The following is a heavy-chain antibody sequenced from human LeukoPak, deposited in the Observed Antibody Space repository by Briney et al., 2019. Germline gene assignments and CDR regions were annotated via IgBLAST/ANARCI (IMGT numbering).Heavy chain of an antibody. D-gene: IGHD2-8*01. CDR1: GGSISSISYY. J-gene: IGHJ5*02. CDR2: MYHNGST. CDR3: ARRRIVLNWFDP. Sequence: SETLSLTCTVSGGSISSISYYWGWIRQPPGKGLEWIGSMYHNGSTYYNPSLKSRVTISVDTSKNQFSLKLTSVTAADTAVYYCARRRIVLNWFDPWGQGTLVTVSS. V-gene: IGHV4-39*01.